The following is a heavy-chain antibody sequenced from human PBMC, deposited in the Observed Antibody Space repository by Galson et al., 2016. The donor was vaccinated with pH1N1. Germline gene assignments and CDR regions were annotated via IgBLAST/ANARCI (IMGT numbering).Heavy chain of an antibody. V-gene: IGHV3-15*01. Sequence: CAGSGFTFSNAWMTWVRQAPGKGLEWVGRIKSNGDGGTTDYAAPVRGRFTISRDDSKNTVFLQMNSLEIADTAVYYCATGGNFYNYWGQGTLLTVSS. D-gene: IGHD2-15*01. CDR3: ATGGNFYNY. J-gene: IGHJ4*02. CDR2: IKSNGDGGTT. CDR1: GFTFSNAW.